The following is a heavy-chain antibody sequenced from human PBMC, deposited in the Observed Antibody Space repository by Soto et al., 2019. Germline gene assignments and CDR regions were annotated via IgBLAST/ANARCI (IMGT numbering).Heavy chain of an antibody. D-gene: IGHD6-6*01. CDR3: AKARVEYSSSHGPVEFDY. V-gene: IGHV3-43*01. J-gene: IGHJ4*02. Sequence: GGSLRLSCAASGFTFDDYTMHWVHQAPGKGLEWVSLISWDGGSTYYADSVKGRFTISRDNSKNSLYLQMNSLRTEDTALYYCAKARVEYSSSHGPVEFDYWGQGTLVTVSS. CDR2: ISWDGGST. CDR1: GFTFDDYT.